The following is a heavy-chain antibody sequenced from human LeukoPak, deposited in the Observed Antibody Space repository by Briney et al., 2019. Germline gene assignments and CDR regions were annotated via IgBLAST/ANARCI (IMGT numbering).Heavy chain of an antibody. Sequence: SVKVSCKASGGTFSSYAISWVRQAPGQGLEWMGRIIPILGIANYAQKFQGRVTITADKSTSTAYMELSSLRSEDTAVYYCVGSSPLEYYFDYWGQGTLVTVSS. J-gene: IGHJ4*02. CDR1: GGTFSSYA. CDR3: VGSSPLEYYFDY. V-gene: IGHV1-69*04. CDR2: IIPILGIA. D-gene: IGHD1-26*01.